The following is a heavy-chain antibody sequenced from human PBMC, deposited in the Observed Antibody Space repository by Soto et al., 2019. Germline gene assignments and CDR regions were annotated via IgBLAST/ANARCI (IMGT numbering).Heavy chain of an antibody. D-gene: IGHD6-13*01. V-gene: IGHV3-64*01. J-gene: IGHJ6*03. Sequence: GGSLRLCCAASGFTFSSYAMHWVRQAPGKGLEYVSAISSNGGSTYYANSVKGRFTISRDNSKNTLYLQMGSLRAEDMAVYYCAREPIAAAGYYYYYYMDVWGKGTTVTVSS. CDR1: GFTFSSYA. CDR2: ISSNGGST. CDR3: AREPIAAAGYYYYYYMDV.